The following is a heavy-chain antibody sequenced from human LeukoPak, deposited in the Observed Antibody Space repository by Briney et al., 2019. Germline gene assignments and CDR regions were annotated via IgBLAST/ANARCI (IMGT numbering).Heavy chain of an antibody. J-gene: IGHJ4*02. CDR1: GFTFSSYA. V-gene: IGHV3-23*01. D-gene: IGHD3-10*01. CDR3: AKASFGGTMVRGVVDY. CDR2: ISGSGGST. Sequence: GGSLRLSCAASGFTFSSYAMSWVRQAPGKGLEWVSAISGSGGSTYYADSVKGRFTISRDNSKNTLYLQMNSLRAEDTAVYYCAKASFGGTMVRGVVDYWGQGTLVTVSS.